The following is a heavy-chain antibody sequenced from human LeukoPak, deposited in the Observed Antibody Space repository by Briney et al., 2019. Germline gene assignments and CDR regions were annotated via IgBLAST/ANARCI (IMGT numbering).Heavy chain of an antibody. Sequence: ASVKVSCKVSGYTLTELSMHWVRQAPGKGLEWMGGFGPEDGETLYAQKFQGRVTMTEDTSTDTAYMELSSLRSEDTAVYYCATGKFYDYVWGSYRSTPFDYWGQGTLVTVSS. CDR1: GYTLTELS. V-gene: IGHV1-24*01. CDR2: FGPEDGET. CDR3: ATGKFYDYVWGSYRSTPFDY. J-gene: IGHJ4*02. D-gene: IGHD3-16*02.